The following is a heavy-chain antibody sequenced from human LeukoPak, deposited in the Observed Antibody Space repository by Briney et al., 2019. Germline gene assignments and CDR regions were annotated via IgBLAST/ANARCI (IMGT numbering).Heavy chain of an antibody. Sequence: SETLSLTCTVSGGSISSYYWSWIRQPPGKGLDWIGYIYYSGSINYNPSLKSRVTISVDTSKNQFSLKLSSVTAADTAVYYCASGYYGTRTLAFDYWGQGTLVTVSS. V-gene: IGHV4-59*01. D-gene: IGHD4-17*01. CDR1: GGSISSYY. CDR2: IYYSGSI. J-gene: IGHJ4*02. CDR3: ASGYYGTRTLAFDY.